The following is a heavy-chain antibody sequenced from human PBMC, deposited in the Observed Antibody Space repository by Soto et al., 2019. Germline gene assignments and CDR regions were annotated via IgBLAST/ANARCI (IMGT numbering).Heavy chain of an antibody. CDR2: IYPGDSDT. CDR3: ARPQRGYDFWSGYYTAPFDY. D-gene: IGHD3-3*01. CDR1: GYSFTSYW. J-gene: IGHJ4*02. Sequence: GESLKISCKGSGYSFTSYWIGWVRQMHGKGLERMGIIYPGDSDTRYSPSFQGQVTISADKSISTAYLQWSSLKASDTAMYYCARPQRGYDFWSGYYTAPFDYWGQGTLVTVSS. V-gene: IGHV5-51*01.